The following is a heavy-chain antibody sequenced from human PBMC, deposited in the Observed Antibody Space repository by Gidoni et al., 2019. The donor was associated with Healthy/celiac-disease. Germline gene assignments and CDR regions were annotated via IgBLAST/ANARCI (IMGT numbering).Heavy chain of an antibody. Sequence: QVQLVQSGAEVKKPGASVKVSCKASGYPFTSYDINWVRQATGQGLEWMGWMNPNSGNTGYAQKFQGRVTMTRNTSISTAYMELSSLRSEDTAVYYCARTHSKITIFGVVIRPPSFDYWGQGTLVTVSS. CDR1: GYPFTSYD. CDR2: MNPNSGNT. CDR3: ARTHSKITIFGVVIRPPSFDY. V-gene: IGHV1-8*01. D-gene: IGHD3-3*01. J-gene: IGHJ4*02.